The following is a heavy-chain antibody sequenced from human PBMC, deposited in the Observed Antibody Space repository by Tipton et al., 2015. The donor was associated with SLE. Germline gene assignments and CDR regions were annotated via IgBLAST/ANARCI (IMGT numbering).Heavy chain of an antibody. J-gene: IGHJ4*02. D-gene: IGHD6-19*01. CDR1: GFTFSSYD. V-gene: IGHV3-48*01. CDR2: ISSSSTI. CDR3: ARSSSGWQPNY. Sequence: SLRLSCAASGFTFSSYDMNWVRQPPGKGLEWVSYISSSSTIFYADSVKGRFTISRDNAKNSLYLQMNSLRAEDTAVYYCARSSSGWQPNYWGQGTLVTVSS.